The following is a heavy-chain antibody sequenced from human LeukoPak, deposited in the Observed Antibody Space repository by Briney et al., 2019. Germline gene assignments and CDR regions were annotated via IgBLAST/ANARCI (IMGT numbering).Heavy chain of an antibody. J-gene: IGHJ4*02. Sequence: GGSLRLSCAASGFTFSSYAMHWVRQAPGKGPEYVSAISSNGGSTYYANSVKGRFTISRDNSKNTLYLQMGSLRAEDMAVYYCARGPIRDYGGNSGDYWGQGTLVTVSS. CDR1: GFTFSSYA. D-gene: IGHD4-23*01. CDR3: ARGPIRDYGGNSGDY. V-gene: IGHV3-64*01. CDR2: ISSNGGST.